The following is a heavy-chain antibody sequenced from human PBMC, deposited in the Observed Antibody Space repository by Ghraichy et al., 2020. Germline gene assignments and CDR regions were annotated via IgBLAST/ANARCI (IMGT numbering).Heavy chain of an antibody. D-gene: IGHD3-10*01. CDR3: AREGAGYGPAPAYYYYMDV. V-gene: IGHV3-21*01. CDR2: ISSSSSYI. J-gene: IGHJ6*03. CDR1: GFTFSSYS. Sequence: GESLNISCAASGFTFSSYSMNWVRQAPGKGLEWVSSISSSSSYIYYADSVKGRFTISRDNAKNSLYLQMNSLRAEDTAVYYCAREGAGYGPAPAYYYYMDVWGKGTTVTVSS.